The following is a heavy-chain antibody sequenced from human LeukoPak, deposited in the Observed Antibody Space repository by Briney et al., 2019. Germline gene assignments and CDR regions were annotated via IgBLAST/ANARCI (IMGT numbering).Heavy chain of an antibody. CDR1: GYTFTGYY. CDR2: INPNSGGT. V-gene: IGHV1-2*02. D-gene: IGHD2-2*01. Sequence: ASVKVSCKASGYTFTGYYMHWVRQAPGQGLEWMGWINPNSGGTNYAQKFQGRVTMTRDTSISTAYMELSRLRSDDTAVYYCAREVVVPAAELFDYWGQGTLVTVSS. CDR3: AREVVVPAAELFDY. J-gene: IGHJ4*02.